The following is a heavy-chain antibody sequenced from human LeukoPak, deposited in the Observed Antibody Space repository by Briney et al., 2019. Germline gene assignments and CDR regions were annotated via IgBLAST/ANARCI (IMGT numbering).Heavy chain of an antibody. CDR1: GGTFISYA. CDR3: ARDRSHDEWLTTRGWFDP. J-gene: IGHJ5*02. Sequence: ASVKVSCKASGGTFISYAISWVRQAPGQGLEWMGGIIPIFGTANYAQKFQGRVTITADESTSTAYMELSSLRSEDTAVYYCARDRSHDEWLTTRGWFDPWGQGTLVTVSS. D-gene: IGHD5-12*01. CDR2: IIPIFGTA. V-gene: IGHV1-69*13.